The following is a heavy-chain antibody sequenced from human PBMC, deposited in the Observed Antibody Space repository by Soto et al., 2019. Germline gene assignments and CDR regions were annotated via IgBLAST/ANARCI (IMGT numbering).Heavy chain of an antibody. CDR2: IYYSGST. J-gene: IGHJ5*02. CDR3: ARGFGLGYCSGGSCPPCFDP. V-gene: IGHV4-39*01. CDR1: GGSISSSRYY. D-gene: IGHD2-15*01. Sequence: SDTLSLTCTVSGGSISSSRYYWGWIRQPPGKGLEWIGSIYYSGSTYYNPSLKSRVTISVDTSKNQFSLKLSSVTAADTAVYYCARGFGLGYCSGGSCPPCFDPWGQGTPVTVSS.